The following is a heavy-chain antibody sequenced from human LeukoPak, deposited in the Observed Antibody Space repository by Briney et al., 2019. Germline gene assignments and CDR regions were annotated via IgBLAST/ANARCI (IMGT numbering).Heavy chain of an antibody. Sequence: SETLSLTCAVYGGSFSGYYWSWIRQPPGKGLEWIGEINHSGSTNYNPSLKSRVTISVDTSKNQFSLKLSFVTAADTAVYYCARHRSGWLQSSFDYWGQGTLVTVSS. J-gene: IGHJ4*02. D-gene: IGHD5-24*01. CDR1: GGSFSGYY. CDR2: INHSGST. V-gene: IGHV4-34*01. CDR3: ARHRSGWLQSSFDY.